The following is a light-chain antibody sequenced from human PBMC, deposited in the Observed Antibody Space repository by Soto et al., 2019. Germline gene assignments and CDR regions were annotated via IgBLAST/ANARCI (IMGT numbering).Light chain of an antibody. CDR2: GAS. V-gene: IGKV3-15*01. J-gene: IGKJ4*01. CDR3: QQYNNWPPKT. CDR1: QSISDT. Sequence: EIVMTQSPATLSVSPGGRATLSCRASQSISDTLAWYQQKPGQAPRLLIHGASTRATGIPARFSGSGSGTEFTLTISSLQSEDFAVYYCQQYNNWPPKTFGGGTKVDIK.